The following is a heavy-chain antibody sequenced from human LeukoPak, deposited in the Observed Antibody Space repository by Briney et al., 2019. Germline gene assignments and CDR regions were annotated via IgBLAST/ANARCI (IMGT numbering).Heavy chain of an antibody. D-gene: IGHD6-25*01. Sequence: SETLSLTCTVSGGSISSYYWGWIRQPPGRGLEWIGNIYYSGSAYYSPSLKSRVTVSVDTSKNQFSLKLNSVTAANTAVYYCARQSTIAAARIDPWGQGTLVTVSS. V-gene: IGHV4-39*01. CDR2: IYYSGSA. CDR1: GGSISSYY. J-gene: IGHJ5*02. CDR3: ARQSTIAAARIDP.